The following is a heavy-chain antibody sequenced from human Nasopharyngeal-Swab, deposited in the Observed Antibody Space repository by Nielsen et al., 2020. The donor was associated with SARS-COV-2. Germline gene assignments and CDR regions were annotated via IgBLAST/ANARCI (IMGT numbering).Heavy chain of an antibody. Sequence: GGSLRLSCAAPGFTFSSFGMHWVRQAPGKGLEWVAFIAHDASNEYYGDSVKGRFSISRDSSKNTLYLQMNSLRAEDTAVYYCAVGFGVFDPWGQGTLVTVSS. V-gene: IGHV3-30*03. J-gene: IGHJ5*02. CDR1: GFTFSSFG. D-gene: IGHD3-10*01. CDR2: IAHDASNE. CDR3: AVGFGVFDP.